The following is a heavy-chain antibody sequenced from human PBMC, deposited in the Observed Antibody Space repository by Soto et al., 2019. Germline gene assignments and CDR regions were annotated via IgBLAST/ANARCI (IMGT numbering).Heavy chain of an antibody. CDR3: GKVVVAATRHTDFDY. V-gene: IGHV4-39*01. J-gene: IGHJ4*02. CDR1: GGSIHCNNYY. Sequence: XETLSLTSTDYGGSIHCNNYYQAWIRQPPGKGLAWIASIYYDGSTYYNTSLKSRVTISRDTSKDQFSLRLSSVTAADTAVYYCGKVVVAATRHTDFDYWGQGTLVTVSS. D-gene: IGHD2-15*01. CDR2: IYYDGST.